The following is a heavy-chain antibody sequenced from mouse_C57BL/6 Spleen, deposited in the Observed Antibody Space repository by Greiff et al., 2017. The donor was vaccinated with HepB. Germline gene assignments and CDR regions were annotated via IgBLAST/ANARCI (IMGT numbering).Heavy chain of an antibody. CDR2: IYPGDGDT. V-gene: IGHV1-82*01. CDR3: ARGHLLRYPDY. Sequence: VQLQESGPELVKPGASVKISYKASGYAFSSSWMNWVKQRPGKGLEWIGRIYPGDGDTNYNGKFKGKATLTADKSSSTAYMQLSSLTSEDSAVYFCARGHLLRYPDYWGQGTTLTVSS. CDR1: GYAFSSSW. D-gene: IGHD1-1*01. J-gene: IGHJ2*01.